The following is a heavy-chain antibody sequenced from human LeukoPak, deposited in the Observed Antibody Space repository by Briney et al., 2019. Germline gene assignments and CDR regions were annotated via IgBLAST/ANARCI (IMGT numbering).Heavy chain of an antibody. CDR2: INPSGGST. Sequence: GASVKVSCKASGYTFTSYYMHWVRQAPRQGLEWMGIINPSGGSTSYAQKFQGRVTMTRDTSTSTVYMEQSSLRSEDTAVYYCARGRSTYYYDYWGQGTLVTVSS. CDR3: ARGRSTYYYDY. D-gene: IGHD5/OR15-5a*01. CDR1: GYTFTSYY. V-gene: IGHV1-46*01. J-gene: IGHJ4*02.